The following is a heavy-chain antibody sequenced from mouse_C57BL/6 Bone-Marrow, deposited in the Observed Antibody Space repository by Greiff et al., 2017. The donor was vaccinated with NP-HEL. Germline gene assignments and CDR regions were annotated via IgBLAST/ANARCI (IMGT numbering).Heavy chain of an antibody. CDR2: IYPRDGST. V-gene: IGHV1-85*01. CDR3: ARSSTVVAHYYAMDY. Sequence: VQLVESGPELVKPGASVKLSCKASGYTFTSYDINWVKQRPGQGLEWIGRIYPRDGSTKYNEKFKGKATLTVDTSSSTAYMELHSLTSEDSAVYFCARSSTVVAHYYAMDYGGQGTSVTVSS. J-gene: IGHJ4*01. D-gene: IGHD1-1*01. CDR1: GYTFTSYD.